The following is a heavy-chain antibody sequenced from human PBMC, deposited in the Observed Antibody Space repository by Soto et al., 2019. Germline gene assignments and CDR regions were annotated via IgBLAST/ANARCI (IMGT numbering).Heavy chain of an antibody. CDR1: GYTFTIYY. CDR3: ARDGLPRLVSSGYYPDYYYYGMDV. J-gene: IGHJ6*02. Sequence: ASVKVSCKASGYTFTIYYMHWVLQAPGQGLEWMGIINPSGGSTSYAQKFQGRVTMTRDTSTSTVYMELSSLRSEDTAVYYCARDGLPRLVSSGYYPDYYYYGMDVWGQGTTVTVSS. D-gene: IGHD3-22*01. V-gene: IGHV1-46*01. CDR2: INPSGGST.